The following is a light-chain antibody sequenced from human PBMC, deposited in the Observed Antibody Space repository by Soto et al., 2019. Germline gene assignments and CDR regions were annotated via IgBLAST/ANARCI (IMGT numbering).Light chain of an antibody. Sequence: EIAMTQSPSTLSVSPVERVATSVRASQSVSSNLAWYQQKPGQAPRLLIYAASARATGIPARFSGSGSGTDFTLTISSLQSEDFAVYYCQRYNRLPLSFGGGTKVDIK. J-gene: IGKJ4*01. V-gene: IGKV3-15*01. CDR3: QRYNRLPLS. CDR1: QSVSSN. CDR2: AAS.